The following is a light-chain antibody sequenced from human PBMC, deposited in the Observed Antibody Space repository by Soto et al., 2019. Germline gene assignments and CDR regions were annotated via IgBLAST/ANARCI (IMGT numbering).Light chain of an antibody. CDR1: QDISNH. V-gene: IGKV1-33*01. CDR3: QQYYNLPIT. CDR2: DAS. J-gene: IGKJ5*01. Sequence: DIQMTQSPSSLSASLGDRLTITCQASQDISNHLNWYQQKPGKAPKILIYDASNLETGVPSRFSGSVSGTDFTVTISSLQPEDFATYSCQQYYNLPITFGQGTRLEI.